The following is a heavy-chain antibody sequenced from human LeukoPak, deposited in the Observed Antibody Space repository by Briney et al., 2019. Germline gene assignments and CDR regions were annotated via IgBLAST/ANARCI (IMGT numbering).Heavy chain of an antibody. CDR3: ARSIVGATPVDY. CDR1: GYTFTGYY. Sequence: GASVKVSCKPSGYTFTGYYLHWVRQAPGQGLEWVGWINPKTGATNYAQKFQGRVTMTRDTSSNTGNMELSRLRSDDTAVYYCARSIVGATPVDYWGQGTLVSVSS. CDR2: INPKTGAT. D-gene: IGHD1-26*01. V-gene: IGHV1-2*02. J-gene: IGHJ4*02.